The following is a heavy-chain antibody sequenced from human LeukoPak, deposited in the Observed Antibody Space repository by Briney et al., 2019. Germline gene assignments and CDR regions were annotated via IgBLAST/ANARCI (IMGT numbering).Heavy chain of an antibody. Sequence: GGSLRLSCAASGFTFSSYAMSWVRQAPGKGLEWVSAISGSGGSTYYADSVKGRFTIPRDNSRDTLYLQMNSLRAEDTAVYYCAKGYYDYVWGSYYFDYWGQGTLVTVSS. CDR1: GFTFSSYA. V-gene: IGHV3-23*01. J-gene: IGHJ4*02. CDR3: AKGYYDYVWGSYYFDY. CDR2: ISGSGGST. D-gene: IGHD3-16*01.